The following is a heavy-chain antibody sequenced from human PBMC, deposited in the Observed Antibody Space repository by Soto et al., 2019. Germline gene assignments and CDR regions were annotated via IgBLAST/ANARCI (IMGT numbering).Heavy chain of an antibody. D-gene: IGHD2-15*01. Sequence: EVQLLESGGGLVQPGGSLRLSCAASGFTFSSYAMSWVRQAPGKGLEWVSAISGSGGSTYYADSVKGRFTISRDNSKNTLYLQMNSLRAEDTAVYYCAKAVGYCSGGSCYAGSWFDPWGQGTLVTVSS. CDR2: ISGSGGST. V-gene: IGHV3-23*01. J-gene: IGHJ5*02. CDR3: AKAVGYCSGGSCYAGSWFDP. CDR1: GFTFSSYA.